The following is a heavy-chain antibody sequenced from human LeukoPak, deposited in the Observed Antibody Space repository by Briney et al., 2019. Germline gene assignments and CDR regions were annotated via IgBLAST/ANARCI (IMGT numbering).Heavy chain of an antibody. CDR3: ARLPYCSGGSCLSGHY. J-gene: IGHJ4*02. Sequence: GGSLRLSCAASGFTFSSYSMNWVRQAPGKGLEWVSYISSSSSTIYYADSVKGRFTISRDNAKNSLYLQTNSLRAEDTAVYYCARLPYCSGGSCLSGHYWGQGTLVTVSS. V-gene: IGHV3-48*01. CDR2: ISSSSSTI. CDR1: GFTFSSYS. D-gene: IGHD2-15*01.